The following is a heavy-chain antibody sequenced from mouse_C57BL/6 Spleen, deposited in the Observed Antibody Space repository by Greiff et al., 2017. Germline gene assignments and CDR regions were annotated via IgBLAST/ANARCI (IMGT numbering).Heavy chain of an antibody. J-gene: IGHJ4*01. Sequence: QVQLQQPGAELVKPGASVQLSCKASGYTFTSYWMHWVKQRPGRGLEWIGRIDPNSGGTKYNEKFKSKVTLTVDKPSSTAYMQLSSLTSKDSAVYYCAINYRGDYYAMDYGGQGTSVTVSS. V-gene: IGHV1-72*01. D-gene: IGHD2-1*01. CDR2: IDPNSGGT. CDR1: GYTFTSYW. CDR3: AINYRGDYYAMDY.